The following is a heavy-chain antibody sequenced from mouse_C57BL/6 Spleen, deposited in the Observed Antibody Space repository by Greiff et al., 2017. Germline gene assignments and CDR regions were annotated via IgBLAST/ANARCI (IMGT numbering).Heavy chain of an antibody. V-gene: IGHV1-82*01. D-gene: IGHD6-5*01. Sequence: VKLQESGPELVKPGASVKISCKASGYAFSSSWMNWVKQRPGKGLEWIGRIYPGDGDTNYNGKFKGKATLTADKSSSTAYMQLSSLTSEDSAVYFCAGLWDYWGQGTTLTVSS. CDR3: AGLWDY. J-gene: IGHJ2*01. CDR2: IYPGDGDT. CDR1: GYAFSSSW.